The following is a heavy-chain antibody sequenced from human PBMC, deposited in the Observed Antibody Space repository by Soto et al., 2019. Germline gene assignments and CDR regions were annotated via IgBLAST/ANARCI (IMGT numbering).Heavy chain of an antibody. CDR3: AIRRYCLTGRCFTIWLDL. J-gene: IGHJ4*02. D-gene: IGHD2-15*01. Sequence: SETLSLTCSVSGDSISTVDYFWALIHQPPGQALEYIGYIYKSTTTYYNPSFESRVAISLDTSKSQFSLTVTSVTAADTAVYFCAIRRYCLTGRCFTIWLDLWGQGT. CDR1: GDSISTVDYF. V-gene: IGHV4-30-4*01. CDR2: IYKSTTT.